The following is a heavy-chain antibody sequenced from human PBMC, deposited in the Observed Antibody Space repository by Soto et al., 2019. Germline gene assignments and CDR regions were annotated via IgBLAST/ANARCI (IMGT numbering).Heavy chain of an antibody. V-gene: IGHV3-7*03. Sequence: SGGSLRRSCAASGFTFSSDWMSWVRQAPGKGLEWVANIKQDGSEKYYVDSVKGRFTISRDNAKNSLYLQMNSLRAEDTAVYYCARDVGLRWPFDYWGQGPLVTVSS. D-gene: IGHD4-17*01. CDR1: GFTFSSDW. J-gene: IGHJ4*02. CDR2: IKQDGSEK. CDR3: ARDVGLRWPFDY.